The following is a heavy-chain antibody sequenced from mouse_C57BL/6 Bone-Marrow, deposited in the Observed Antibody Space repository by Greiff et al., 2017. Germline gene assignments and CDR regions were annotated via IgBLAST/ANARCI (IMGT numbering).Heavy chain of an antibody. D-gene: IGHD1-1*01. V-gene: IGHV5-12*01. J-gene: IGHJ2*01. CDR1: GFTFSDYY. CDR3: ARHVLLDY. CDR2: ISNGGGST. Sequence: DVHLVESGGGLVQPGGSLKLSCAASGFTFSDYYMYWVRQTPEKRLEWVAYISNGGGSTYYPDTVKGRFTISRDNAKNTLYLQMSRLKSEDTAMYYCARHVLLDYWGQGTTLTVSS.